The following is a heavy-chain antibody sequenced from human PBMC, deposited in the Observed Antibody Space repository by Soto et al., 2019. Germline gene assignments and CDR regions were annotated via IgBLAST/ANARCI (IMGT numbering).Heavy chain of an antibody. CDR2: VNPSDGST. D-gene: IGHD2-15*01. J-gene: IGHJ4*02. CDR1: GYTFTSYF. Sequence: QVQLVQSGAEVKKPGASVKVSCKASGYTFTSYFIHWVRQAPGQGLEWMRLVNPSDGSTSYAQKFQDRVTMTRDTSTSTVYMELSSLRSEDTAVYHCARNSGHCSGGSCYQFWGQGTLVTVSS. CDR3: ARNSGHCSGGSCYQF. V-gene: IGHV1-46*01.